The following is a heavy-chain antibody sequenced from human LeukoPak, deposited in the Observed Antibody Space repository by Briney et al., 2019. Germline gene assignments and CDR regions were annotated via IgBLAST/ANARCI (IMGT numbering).Heavy chain of an antibody. D-gene: IGHD6-13*01. CDR1: GYTFTRYD. Sequence: ASVKVSCKASGYTFTRYDINWVRQATGQGLEWMGWMNPKSGNTGHAQKFQGRVTITRDTSASTAYMELSSLRSEDTAVYYCARDTIAAALLGMDVWGQGTTVTVSS. CDR2: MNPKSGNT. CDR3: ARDTIAAALLGMDV. V-gene: IGHV1-8*03. J-gene: IGHJ6*02.